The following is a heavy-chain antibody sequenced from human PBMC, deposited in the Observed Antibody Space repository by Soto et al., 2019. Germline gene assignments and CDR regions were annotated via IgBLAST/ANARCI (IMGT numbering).Heavy chain of an antibody. CDR2: IYYSGST. Sequence: QVQLQESGPGLVKPSQTLSLTCTVSGGSISSGDYYWSWIRQPPGKGLEWIGYIYYSGSTYYNPSLKGRVTISVDTSQNPFSLKLSSVTAADTAVYYCARAQGSGFLVSWGQGTLVTVSS. CDR1: GGSISSGDYY. D-gene: IGHD3-10*01. V-gene: IGHV4-30-4*01. CDR3: ARAQGSGFLVS. J-gene: IGHJ4*02.